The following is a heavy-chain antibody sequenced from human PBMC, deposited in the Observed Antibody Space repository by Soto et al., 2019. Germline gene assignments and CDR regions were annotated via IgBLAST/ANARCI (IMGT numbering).Heavy chain of an antibody. J-gene: IGHJ6*04. CDR3: ARPLAYCGGDCYSCPGMDV. D-gene: IGHD2-21*01. V-gene: IGHV4-34*01. CDR1: GGSFSGYY. CDR2: INHSGST. Sequence: QVQLQQWGAGLLKPSETLSLTCAVYGGSFSGYYWSWIRQHPGKGLEWIGEINHSGSTNYNPSLKRRVNISVDTSKNQFSLNLSSVTAADTAVYYCARPLAYCGGDCYSCPGMDVWGKGTTVTVSS.